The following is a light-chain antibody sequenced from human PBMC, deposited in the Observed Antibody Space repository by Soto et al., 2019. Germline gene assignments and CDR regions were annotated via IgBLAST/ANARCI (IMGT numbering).Light chain of an antibody. CDR2: GAS. V-gene: IGKV3-15*01. CDR1: ESVSNN. J-gene: IGKJ4*01. Sequence: EIVLTQSPATLSVSPGEGATLSCRASESVSNNLAWYQQRPGQAPRLLIYGASTRAPGIPGRFSGSGSGTEFTLTISSLQSEDFAVYYCQYFHTWPPGLTFGGGTTVEIQ. CDR3: QYFHTWPPGLT.